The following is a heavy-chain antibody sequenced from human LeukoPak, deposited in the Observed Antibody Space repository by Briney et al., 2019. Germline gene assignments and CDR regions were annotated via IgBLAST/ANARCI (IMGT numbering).Heavy chain of an antibody. CDR3: AREAGLVVRVLADFDT. J-gene: IGHJ3*02. Sequence: SETLSLTCTVSGGSISSYYWSWMRQPAGKGREWSGRICTSGSTNYNPSLKSLVTMSVDTSKNQFSLKLSAVTAADTPVYYCAREAGLVVRVLADFDTWGQGKLVTVSS. D-gene: IGHD3-22*01. V-gene: IGHV4-4*07. CDR2: ICTSGST. CDR1: GGSISSYY.